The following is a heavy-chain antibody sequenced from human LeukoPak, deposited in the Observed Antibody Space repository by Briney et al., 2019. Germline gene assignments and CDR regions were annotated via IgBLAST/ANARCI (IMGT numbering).Heavy chain of an antibody. CDR1: GFTFSSYA. J-gene: IGHJ4*02. CDR2: ISYDGSNK. V-gene: IGHV3-30*04. D-gene: IGHD2-2*01. Sequence: GGSLRVSCAASGFTFSSYAMHWVRQAPGKGLEWVAVISYDGSNKYYADSVKGRFTISRDNSKNTLYLQMNSLRAEDTAVYYCARESTDCSSTSCYAEYFDYWGQGTLVTVSS. CDR3: ARESTDCSSTSCYAEYFDY.